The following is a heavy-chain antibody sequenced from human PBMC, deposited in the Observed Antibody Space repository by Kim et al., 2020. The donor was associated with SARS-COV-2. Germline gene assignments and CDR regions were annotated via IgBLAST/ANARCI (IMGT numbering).Heavy chain of an antibody. D-gene: IGHD6-19*01. CDR2: IKRDGSAT. CDR3: TRDWRWLAFDI. V-gene: IGHV3-74*01. Sequence: GGSLRLSCAASGISFSSHWMHWVRQAPGKGLVWVSRIKRDGSATTHADSVKGRFTVSRDNAKDTLYLQMDSLRAEDTAMYYCTRDWRWLAFDIWGQGTMVTVSS. CDR1: GISFSSHW. J-gene: IGHJ3*02.